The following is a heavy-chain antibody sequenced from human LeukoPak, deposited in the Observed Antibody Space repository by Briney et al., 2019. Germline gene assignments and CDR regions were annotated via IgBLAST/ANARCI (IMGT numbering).Heavy chain of an antibody. Sequence: ASVKVSCKASGYTFTGYYMHWVRQAPGQGLEWMGWINPNSGGTNYAQKFQGRVTMTRDTSISTAYMELSRLRSDDTAVYYCARDPDYYGSGASFDYWGQGTLVTVSS. D-gene: IGHD3-10*01. CDR2: INPNSGGT. CDR3: ARDPDYYGSGASFDY. CDR1: GYTFTGYY. J-gene: IGHJ4*02. V-gene: IGHV1-2*02.